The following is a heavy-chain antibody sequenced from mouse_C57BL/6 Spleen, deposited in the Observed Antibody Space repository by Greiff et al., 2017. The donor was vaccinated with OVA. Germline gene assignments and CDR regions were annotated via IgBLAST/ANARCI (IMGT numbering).Heavy chain of an antibody. CDR2: IDPSDSYT. Sequence: QVQLQQPGAELVMPGASVKLSCKASGYTFTSYWMHWVKQRPGQGLEWIGEIDPSDSYTNYNQKFKGKSTLTVDKSSSTAYMQLSSLTSEDSAVYYCARRFTTGEWYFDVWGTGTTVTVSS. V-gene: IGHV1-69*01. CDR3: ARRFTTGEWYFDV. CDR1: GYTFTSYW. J-gene: IGHJ1*03.